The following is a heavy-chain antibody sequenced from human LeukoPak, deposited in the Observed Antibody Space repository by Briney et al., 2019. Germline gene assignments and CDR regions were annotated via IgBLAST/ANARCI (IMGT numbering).Heavy chain of an antibody. V-gene: IGHV4-59*01. J-gene: IGHJ4*02. CDR2: IYYSGRT. Sequence: SETLSLTCTVSGGSISSYYWSWIRQPPGKGLEWIGYIYYSGRTNYNPSLKNRVTISVDTSKNQFSLKLTSVTAADTAVYYCARGYYYQNYYFDYWGQGTLVTVSS. CDR1: GGSISSYY. D-gene: IGHD3-10*01. CDR3: ARGYYYQNYYFDY.